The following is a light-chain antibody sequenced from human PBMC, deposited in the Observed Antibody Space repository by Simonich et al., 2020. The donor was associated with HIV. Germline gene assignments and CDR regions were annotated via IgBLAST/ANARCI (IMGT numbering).Light chain of an antibody. Sequence: DIVMTQSPDSLAVSLGERATINCKSSQSVLYSTNNKNYLAWYLQKPGQPTKLLIYWASTRESWVPDRISGSGSGTDFTLTISSLQAEDVAVYYCQQYYTTPHTFGQGTKLEIK. CDR1: QSVLYSTNNKNY. CDR3: QQYYTTPHT. CDR2: WAS. J-gene: IGKJ2*01. V-gene: IGKV4-1*01.